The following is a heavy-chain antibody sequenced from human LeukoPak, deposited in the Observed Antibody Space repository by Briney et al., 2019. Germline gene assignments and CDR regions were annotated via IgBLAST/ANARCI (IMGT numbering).Heavy chain of an antibody. J-gene: IGHJ6*03. Sequence: GGSLRLSCATSGFTFSGYWMHWVRQAPGKGLVWVSRINSDGSSTSYADSVKGRFTISRDNAKNTPYLQMNSLRAEDTAVYYCARDRPELYYYYMDVWGKGTTVTVSS. CDR1: GFTFSGYW. CDR3: ARDRPELYYYYMDV. D-gene: IGHD1-7*01. CDR2: INSDGSST. V-gene: IGHV3-74*01.